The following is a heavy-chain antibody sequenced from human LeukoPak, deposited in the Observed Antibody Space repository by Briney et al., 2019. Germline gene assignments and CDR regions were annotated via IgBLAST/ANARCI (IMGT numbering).Heavy chain of an antibody. J-gene: IGHJ4*02. V-gene: IGHV1-69*04. Sequence: GASVKVSCKASGGTFSSYAISWVRQAPGQGLEWMGRIIPILGIANYAQKFQGRVTITADKSTSTAYMELSSLRSEDTAVYYCASSAYDSSGYYGPIDYWGQETLVTVSS. D-gene: IGHD3-22*01. CDR2: IIPILGIA. CDR1: GGTFSSYA. CDR3: ASSAYDSSGYYGPIDY.